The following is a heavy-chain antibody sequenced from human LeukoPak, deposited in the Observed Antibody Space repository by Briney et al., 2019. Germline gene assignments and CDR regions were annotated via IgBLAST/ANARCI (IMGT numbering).Heavy chain of an antibody. D-gene: IGHD6-6*01. Sequence: ASVKVSCKASGGTFSSYAISWVRQAPGQGLEWVGGIIPIFGTANYAQKFQGRVTITADESTSTAYMELSSLRSEDTAVYYCARDLGWSIAAPGWGQGTLVTVSS. V-gene: IGHV1-69*01. J-gene: IGHJ4*02. CDR2: IIPIFGTA. CDR3: ARDLGWSIAAPG. CDR1: GGTFSSYA.